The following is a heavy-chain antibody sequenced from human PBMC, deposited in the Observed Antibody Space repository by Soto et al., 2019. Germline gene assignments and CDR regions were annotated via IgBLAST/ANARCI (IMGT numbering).Heavy chain of an antibody. V-gene: IGHV1-69*13. CDR2: IIPIFGTA. D-gene: IGHD3-3*01. CDR1: GGTFSSYA. Sequence: GASVKVSCKASGGTFSSYAISWVRQAPGQGLEWMGGIIPIFGTANYAQKFQGRVTITADESTSTAYMELSSLRSEDTAVYFCARAGAYDFWSAYNTESPPDYWGQGTLVTVSS. CDR3: ARAGAYDFWSAYNTESPPDY. J-gene: IGHJ4*02.